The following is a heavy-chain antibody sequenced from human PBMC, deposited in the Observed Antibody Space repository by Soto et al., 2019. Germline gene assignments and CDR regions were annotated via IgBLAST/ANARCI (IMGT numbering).Heavy chain of an antibody. V-gene: IGHV1-69*01. Sequence: QVQLVQSGAEVKKPGSSVKVSCKASGGTFSSYAISWVRQAPGHGLEWMGGIIPIFGTANYAQKFQGRVTITADEYTSTVYMELSSLRSEDTAVYYSARGRYEAVNTYYYYGMDVWGQGTTVTVSS. CDR1: GGTFSSYA. CDR3: ARGRYEAVNTYYYYGMDV. D-gene: IGHD4-17*01. CDR2: IIPIFGTA. J-gene: IGHJ6*02.